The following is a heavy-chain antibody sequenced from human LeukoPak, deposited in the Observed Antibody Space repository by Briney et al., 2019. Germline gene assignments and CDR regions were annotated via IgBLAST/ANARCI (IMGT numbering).Heavy chain of an antibody. CDR2: ITGTGGK. J-gene: IGHJ4*02. D-gene: IGHD2-15*01. CDR1: GFTLTDHG. V-gene: IGHV3-23*01. CDR3: AKDYCRDGNCPFPFLAS. Sequence: GGSLRLSCAVSGFTLTDHGVSWVRQAPGKGLEWVSIITGTGGKYYGESVKGRFVLSRDNFKNTGDMQMSSLRAEDTATDYCAKDYCRDGNCPFPFLASWGQAPLATVPS.